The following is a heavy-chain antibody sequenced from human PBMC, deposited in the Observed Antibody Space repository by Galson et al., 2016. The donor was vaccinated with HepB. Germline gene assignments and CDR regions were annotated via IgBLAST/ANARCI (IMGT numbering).Heavy chain of an antibody. CDR1: GVSISSYY. CDR3: ARAGGFDYHFEN. Sequence: ETLSLTCSVSGVSISSYYWNWIRQTAGKGLEWIGRIYISGSTNYNPPLKSRVTMSLDTSKNQFSLNLESVTAADTAVYYCARAGGFDYHFENWGQGILVTVSS. CDR2: IYISGST. D-gene: IGHD5-12*01. V-gene: IGHV4-4*07. J-gene: IGHJ4*02.